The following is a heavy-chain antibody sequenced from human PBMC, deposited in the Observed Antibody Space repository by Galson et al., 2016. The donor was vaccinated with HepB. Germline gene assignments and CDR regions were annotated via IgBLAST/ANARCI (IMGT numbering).Heavy chain of an antibody. CDR3: ATRIVTANKNYGLDS. J-gene: IGHJ6*02. CDR2: FYYSGST. D-gene: IGHD2-21*02. Sequence: SETLSLTCTVSGGSISSTGHYWGWIRQPPGKALEGIGNFYYSGSTSYNPSLKSRVTISVDMSKDQFSLKLTSVTAADTAVYYCATRIVTANKNYGLDSWGQGTRSSSP. CDR1: GGSISSTGHY. V-gene: IGHV4-39*01.